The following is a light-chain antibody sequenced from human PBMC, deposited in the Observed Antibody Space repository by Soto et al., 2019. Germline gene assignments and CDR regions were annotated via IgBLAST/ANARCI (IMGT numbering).Light chain of an antibody. Sequence: DIEMTQSPSSLSASLGDRVTITCRASQSISNFLAWYQQKPGKAPKLLIYAASTLASGIPSRFSGSGSGTDFTLTISSLQSEDFATYYCQRYNSGPLTFGHGTKVDIK. J-gene: IGKJ3*01. CDR1: QSISNF. CDR2: AAS. V-gene: IGKV1-27*01. CDR3: QRYNSGPLT.